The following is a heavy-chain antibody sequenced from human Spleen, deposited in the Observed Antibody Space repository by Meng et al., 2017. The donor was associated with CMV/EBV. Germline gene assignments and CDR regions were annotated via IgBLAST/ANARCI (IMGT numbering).Heavy chain of an antibody. Sequence: ASVKVSCKTSGYTFTGYFMHWVRQAPGQGLEWMGWMMGWMNPNSGNTGYARKFQGRVTMTRNTSISTAYMELSSLRSEDTAVYYCARGGYSYGWRDYYYYYGMDVWGQGTTVTVSS. V-gene: IGHV1-8*02. D-gene: IGHD5-18*01. CDR1: GYTFTGYF. CDR2: MNPNSGNT. CDR3: ARGGYSYGWRDYYYYYGMDV. J-gene: IGHJ6*02.